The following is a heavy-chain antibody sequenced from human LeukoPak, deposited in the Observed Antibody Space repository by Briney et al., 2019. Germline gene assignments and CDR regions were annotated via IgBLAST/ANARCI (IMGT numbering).Heavy chain of an antibody. Sequence: GGSLRLSCAASGFTFSPVWMHWVRQAPGKGLMWVSHIINGGSYTTYADSVKGRFTISRDNAKNTVYLQMNSLRAEDTAVYYCATDDKYAPSSWGQGTLVTVSS. D-gene: IGHD2-2*01. CDR1: GFTFSPVW. J-gene: IGHJ5*02. V-gene: IGHV3-74*01. CDR2: IINGGSYT. CDR3: ATDDKYAPSS.